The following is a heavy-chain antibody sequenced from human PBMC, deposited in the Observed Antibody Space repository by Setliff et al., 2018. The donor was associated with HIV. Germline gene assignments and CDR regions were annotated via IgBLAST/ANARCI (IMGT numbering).Heavy chain of an antibody. CDR1: GGSISSSNW. Sequence: LSLTCAVSGGSISSSNWWSWVRQPPGKGLEWIGEIYHNGNTNYSPSLKNRVTMSVDNSKNQFSLMVRSVTAADTAVYYCATCRHRPSNWFDPWGQGTVVTVSS. CDR2: IYHNGNT. J-gene: IGHJ5*02. V-gene: IGHV4-4*02. CDR3: ATCRHRPSNWFDP.